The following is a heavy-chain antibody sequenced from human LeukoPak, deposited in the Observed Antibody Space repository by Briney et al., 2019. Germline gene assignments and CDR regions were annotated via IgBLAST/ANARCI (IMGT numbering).Heavy chain of an antibody. CDR1: GYTFTSYG. CDR3: ARDFYSGSHYSGLLDY. J-gene: IGHJ4*02. CDR2: ISAYNGNI. Sequence: GASVKVSCKASGYTFTSYGISWVRQAPGQGLEWMGWISAYNGNINYAQKLQGRVTMTTDTSTSTVYMELSSLRSEDTAVYYCARDFYSGSHYSGLLDYWGQGTLVTVSS. D-gene: IGHD1-26*01. V-gene: IGHV1-18*01.